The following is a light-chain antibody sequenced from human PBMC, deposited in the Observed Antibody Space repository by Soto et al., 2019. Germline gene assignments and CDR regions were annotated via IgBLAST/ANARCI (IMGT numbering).Light chain of an antibody. CDR1: QGISGW. CDR2: DAS. V-gene: IGKV1-5*01. Sequence: EIRMAQAPCSLSASVGDGVTITCRASQGISGWLAWYQQKPGKAPKLLIYDASSLESGVPSRFSGSGSGKEFTLTISSLRPDDFATYYCQQYNSYWTFGQGTKVDI. CDR3: QQYNSYWT. J-gene: IGKJ1*01.